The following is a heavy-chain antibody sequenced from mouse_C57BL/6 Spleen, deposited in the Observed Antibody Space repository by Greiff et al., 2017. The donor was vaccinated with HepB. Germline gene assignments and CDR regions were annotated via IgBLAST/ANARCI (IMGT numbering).Heavy chain of an antibody. CDR2: INPYNGGT. J-gene: IGHJ4*01. Sequence: EVKLQESGPVLVKPGASVKMSCKASGYTFTDYYMNWVKQSHGKSLEWIGVINPYNGGTSYNQKFKGKATLTVDKSSSTAYMELNSLTSEDSAVYYCARRGGYDYDEGYAMDYWGQGTSVTVSS. V-gene: IGHV1-19*01. CDR1: GYTFTDYY. CDR3: ARRGGYDYDEGYAMDY. D-gene: IGHD2-4*01.